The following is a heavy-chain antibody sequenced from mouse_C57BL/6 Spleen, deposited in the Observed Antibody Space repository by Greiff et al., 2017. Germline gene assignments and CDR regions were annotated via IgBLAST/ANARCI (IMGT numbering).Heavy chain of an antibody. V-gene: IGHV1-55*01. CDR1: GYTFTSYW. CDR2: IYPGSGST. D-gene: IGHD4-1*01. J-gene: IGHJ1*03. Sequence: QVQLQQPGAELVKPGASVKMSCKASGYTFTSYWITWVKQRPGQGLEWIGDIYPGSGSTNYNEKFKSKATLTVNTSSSTAYMQLSSLTAEDSAVYYCARTGTTYFDVWGTGTTVTVSS. CDR3: ARTGTTYFDV.